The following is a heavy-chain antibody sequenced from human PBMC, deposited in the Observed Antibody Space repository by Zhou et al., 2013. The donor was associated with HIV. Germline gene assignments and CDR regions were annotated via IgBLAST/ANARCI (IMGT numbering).Heavy chain of an antibody. CDR3: GRRGSWGDRTTIIRGGVDV. CDR2: INPNSGKG. V-gene: IGHV1-8*02. D-gene: IGHD3-10*01. CDR1: GGTFSSSA. Sequence: QVQLVQSGAEVKKPGSSVKVSCKASGGTFSSSAISWVRQASGQGLEWMGWINPNSGKGYYAQRFQGRVTMSRNISTTTAHMELSSLTSEDTAVYYCGRRGSWGDRTTIIRGGVDVWGQGTTVSVSS. J-gene: IGHJ6*02.